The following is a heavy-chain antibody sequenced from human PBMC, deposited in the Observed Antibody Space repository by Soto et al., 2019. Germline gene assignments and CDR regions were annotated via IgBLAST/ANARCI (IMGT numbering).Heavy chain of an antibody. CDR2: ISAYNGNT. CDR1: GYTFTSYG. D-gene: IGHD3-10*01. J-gene: IGHJ6*03. CDR3: ARDLGWFGELEEQYYYYYYMDV. Sequence: ASVKVSCKASGYTFTSYGISWVRQAPGQGLEWMGWISAYNGNTNYAQKLQGRVTMTTDTSTSTAYMELRSLRSDDTAVYYCARDLGWFGELEEQYYYYYYMDVWGKGTTVTGSS. V-gene: IGHV1-18*01.